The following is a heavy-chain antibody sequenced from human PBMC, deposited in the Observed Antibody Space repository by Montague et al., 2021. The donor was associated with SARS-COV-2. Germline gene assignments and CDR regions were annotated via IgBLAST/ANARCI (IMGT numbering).Heavy chain of an antibody. D-gene: IGHD3-10*02. CDR2: IHQSESGRT. V-gene: IGHV4-4*02. CDR3: GGTWLYVSPVDA. Sequence: SETLSLTCAVSGGSISSREGCSWVRQPPGKGLEWIGEIHQSESGRTNYNPALTSRVTISIEQSKNYFSLNLTSMTAADTAVYYCGGTWLYVSPVDAWGQGTMVIVSS. CDR1: GGSISSREG. J-gene: IGHJ6*02.